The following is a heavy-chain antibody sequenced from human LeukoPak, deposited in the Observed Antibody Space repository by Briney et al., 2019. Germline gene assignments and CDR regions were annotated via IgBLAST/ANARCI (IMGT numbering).Heavy chain of an antibody. Sequence: SETLSLTCTVSGGSISSGGYYWSWIRQPPGKGLEWIGYIYHSGSTNYNPSLKSRVTISVDTSKNQFSLKLSSVTAADTAVYYCARDYYYYYGMDVWGQGTTVTVSS. CDR3: ARDYYYYYGMDV. CDR1: GGSISSGGYY. V-gene: IGHV4-30-2*01. CDR2: IYHSGST. J-gene: IGHJ6*02.